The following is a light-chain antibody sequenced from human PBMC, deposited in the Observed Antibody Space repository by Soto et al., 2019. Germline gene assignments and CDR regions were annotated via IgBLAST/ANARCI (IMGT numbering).Light chain of an antibody. V-gene: IGKV3-15*01. CDR1: QSVSSN. CDR2: GAS. CDR3: QQYNNWPRIT. J-gene: IGKJ5*01. Sequence: EIVMTQSPATLSVSPGERATLSCRASQSVSSNLAWYQQKPGQAPRLLIYGASTRATGIPARFSGSGSGTXXTLTISSLQSEDFAVYYCQQYNNWPRITFGQGTRLEIK.